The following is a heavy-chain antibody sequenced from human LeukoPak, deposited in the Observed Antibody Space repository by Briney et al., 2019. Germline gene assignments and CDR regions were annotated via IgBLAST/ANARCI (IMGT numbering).Heavy chain of an antibody. V-gene: IGHV3-74*03. CDR2: INSDGSSI. Sequence: PGGSLRLSCAASGFTFSSDWMHWVRQAPGKGLVWVSRINSDGSSITYADSVKGRFTISRDNAKYTLYLQMNRLRVEDTAVYYCAKGAYDYIEIAYFDYWGQGSLVTVSS. CDR3: AKGAYDYIEIAYFDY. CDR1: GFTFSSDW. D-gene: IGHD5-12*01. J-gene: IGHJ4*02.